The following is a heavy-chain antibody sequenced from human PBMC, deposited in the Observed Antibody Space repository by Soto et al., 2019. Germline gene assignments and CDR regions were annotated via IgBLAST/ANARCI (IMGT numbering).Heavy chain of an antibody. D-gene: IGHD3-3*01. J-gene: IGHJ6*03. CDR2: IYSGGST. CDR3: ARVEGVVIHEYMDV. Sequence: EVQLVESGGGLVQPGGSLRLSCAASGFTVSSNYMSWVRQAPGKGLEWVSVIYSGGSTYYADSVKGRFTISRDNSKNTLYLQMNSLRAEDTAVYYCARVEGVVIHEYMDVWGKGTTVTVSS. V-gene: IGHV3-66*01. CDR1: GFTVSSNY.